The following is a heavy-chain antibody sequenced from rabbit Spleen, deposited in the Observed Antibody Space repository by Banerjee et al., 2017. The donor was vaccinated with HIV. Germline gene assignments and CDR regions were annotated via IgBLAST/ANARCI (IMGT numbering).Heavy chain of an antibody. CDR1: GFDFSTYY. Sequence: QLVESGGGLVRPGGSLKLSCKGSGFDFSTYYMSWVRQAPGKGLEWIGYIDPFFGTTYYASWVNGRFTISSHNAQNTLYLQLNSLTAADTATYFCARDGAGGSYFALWGPGPWSPS. V-gene: IGHV1S7*01. J-gene: IGHJ4*01. D-gene: IGHD8-1*01. CDR2: IDPFFGTT. CDR3: ARDGAGGSYFAL.